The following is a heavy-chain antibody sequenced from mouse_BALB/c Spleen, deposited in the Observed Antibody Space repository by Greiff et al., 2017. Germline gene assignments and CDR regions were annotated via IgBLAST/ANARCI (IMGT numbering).Heavy chain of an antibody. CDR1: GYTFTSYY. Sequence: QVQLQQSGPELVKPGASVRISCKASGYTFTSYYIHWVKQRPGQGLEWIGWIYPGNVNTKYNEKFKGKATLTADKSSSTAYMQLSSLTSEDSAVYFCAREYYGSSTYFDYWGQGTTRTVSS. J-gene: IGHJ2*01. CDR3: AREYYGSSTYFDY. V-gene: IGHV1S56*01. CDR2: IYPGNVNT. D-gene: IGHD1-1*01.